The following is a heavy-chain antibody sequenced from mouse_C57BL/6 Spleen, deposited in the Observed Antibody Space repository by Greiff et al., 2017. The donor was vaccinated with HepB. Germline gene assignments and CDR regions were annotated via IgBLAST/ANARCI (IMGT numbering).Heavy chain of an antibody. Sequence: QVQLQQPGAELVKPGASVKLSCKASGYTFTSYWMHWVKQRPGRGLEWIGRIDPNSGGNKYNEKFKSKATLTVDKPSSTAYKQLSSLTSEDSAVYYCAREARGYVTSWYFDVWGTGTTVTVSS. CDR2: IDPNSGGN. CDR3: AREARGYVTSWYFDV. J-gene: IGHJ1*03. D-gene: IGHD2-2*01. V-gene: IGHV1-72*01. CDR1: GYTFTSYW.